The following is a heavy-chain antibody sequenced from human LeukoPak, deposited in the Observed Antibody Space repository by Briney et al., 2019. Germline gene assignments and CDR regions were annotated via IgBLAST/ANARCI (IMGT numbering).Heavy chain of an antibody. J-gene: IGHJ4*02. CDR1: GFTFDDYA. Sequence: GGSLRLSCAASGFTFDDYAMHWVRQAPGKGLEWVSGINWNSGSIGYADAVKGRFTISRDNAKNSLYLQMNSLRAEDTAVYYCASYYDFWSGYYTYYFDYWGQGTLVTVSS. CDR3: ASYYDFWSGYYTYYFDY. CDR2: INWNSGSI. D-gene: IGHD3-3*01. V-gene: IGHV3-9*01.